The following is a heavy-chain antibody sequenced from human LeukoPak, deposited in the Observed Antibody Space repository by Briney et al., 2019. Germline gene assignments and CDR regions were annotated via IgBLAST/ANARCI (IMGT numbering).Heavy chain of an antibody. CDR1: GFTFSSYS. J-gene: IGHJ3*01. V-gene: IGHV3-23*01. D-gene: IGHD2/OR15-2a*01. CDR2: ISTGDGAT. Sequence: PGGSLRLSCAASGFTFSSYSMNWVRQAPGKGLEWVSAISTGDGATYYADSVKDRFYTSRDDSKNTLYLQMNGLRAEDTAIYYCAKRLVCDSSKCRRFDVWGQGTLVTVSS. CDR3: AKRLVCDSSKCRRFDV.